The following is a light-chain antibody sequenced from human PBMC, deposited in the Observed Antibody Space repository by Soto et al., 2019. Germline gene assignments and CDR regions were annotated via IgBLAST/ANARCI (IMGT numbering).Light chain of an antibody. CDR2: DVS. Sequence: EIVLMQSPATLSLSPGERATLSCRASQSVSSYLAWYQQKPGQAPRLLIYDVSNRATGIPARFSGSGSGTDFTLTISSLEPEDFAVYYCQQRSNWPRFTFGPGTKVDIK. V-gene: IGKV3-11*01. J-gene: IGKJ3*01. CDR3: QQRSNWPRFT. CDR1: QSVSSY.